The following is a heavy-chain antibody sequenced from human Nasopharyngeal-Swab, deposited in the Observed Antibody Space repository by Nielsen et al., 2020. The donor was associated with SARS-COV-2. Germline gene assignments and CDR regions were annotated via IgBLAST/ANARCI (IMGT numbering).Heavy chain of an antibody. J-gene: IGHJ6*02. D-gene: IGHD5-24*01. CDR3: ARVPRDHYYYGMDV. CDR2: IYYSGST. V-gene: IGHV4-39*07. Sequence: WIRQPPGKGLEWIGSIYYSGSTYYIPSLKSRVTISVDTSKNQFSLKLSSVTAADTAVYYCARVPRDHYYYGMDVWGQGTTVTVSS.